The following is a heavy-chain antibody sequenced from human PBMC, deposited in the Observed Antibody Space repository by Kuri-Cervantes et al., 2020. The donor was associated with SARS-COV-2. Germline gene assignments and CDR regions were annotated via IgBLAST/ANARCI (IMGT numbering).Heavy chain of an antibody. CDR1: GFIYSNYV. Sequence: LALICGASGFIYSNYVIHLVRQAPGKGLGWVAVSWYDGENEYHAGSVKARFTITRDISKNPMSLPMNSLRAGDTAMYYCARGAANYCYMDVWGKGTPVTVSS. CDR2: SWYDGENE. D-gene: IGHD3-16*01. CDR3: ARGAANYCYMDV. V-gene: IGHV3-33*08. J-gene: IGHJ6*03.